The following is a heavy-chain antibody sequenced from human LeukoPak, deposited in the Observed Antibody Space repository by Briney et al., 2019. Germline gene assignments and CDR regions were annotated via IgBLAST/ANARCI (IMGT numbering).Heavy chain of an antibody. V-gene: IGHV1-18*04. CDR2: INAYNGNT. Sequence: GASVNVSCKASGYSFTRYGFNWVRQAPGQGLEWMGWINAYNGNTKYAQKVQARVTMTTDTSTSTAYMELRSLRSDDTAVYYCTREGANYGVTGAVWGQGTTVIVSS. D-gene: IGHD3-10*01. CDR3: TREGANYGVTGAV. CDR1: GYSFTRYG. J-gene: IGHJ3*01.